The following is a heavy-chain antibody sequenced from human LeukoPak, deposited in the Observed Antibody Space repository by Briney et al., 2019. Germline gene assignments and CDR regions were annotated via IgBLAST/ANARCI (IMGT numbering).Heavy chain of an antibody. D-gene: IGHD1-26*01. CDR1: GGSFSAFY. CDR2: INQSGTT. CDR3: ATREWDTVGAYYDYGMDV. Sequence: PSETLSLTCGVHGGSFSAFYWIWIRQPPGKGLEWIGEINQSGTTTYNPSLMSRVSISVDTSKNQFSLRLTSVTAAYTAVYYCATREWDTVGAYYDYGMDVWGQGTTVTVSS. V-gene: IGHV4-34*01. J-gene: IGHJ6*02.